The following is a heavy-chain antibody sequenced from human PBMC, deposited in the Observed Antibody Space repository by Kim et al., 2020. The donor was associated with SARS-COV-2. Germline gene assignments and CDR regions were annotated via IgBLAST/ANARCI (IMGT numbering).Heavy chain of an antibody. CDR1: GYNFTTYW. V-gene: IGHV5-10-1*01. D-gene: IGHD3-10*02. CDR3: ATDVRGGDRATLPVYYYYVLDV. CDR2: IDPSDSYT. J-gene: IGHJ6*02. Sequence: GESLKISCNSSGYNFTTYWISWVRQMPGKGLEWMGRIDPSDSYTNYSPSFQGHVTISGDKSISTAYLQWSSLKASDTAIYYCATDVRGGDRATLPVYYYYVLDVWGQGTMVTVSS.